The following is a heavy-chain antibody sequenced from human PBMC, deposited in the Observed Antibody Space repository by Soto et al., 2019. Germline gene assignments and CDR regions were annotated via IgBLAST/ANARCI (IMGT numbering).Heavy chain of an antibody. CDR1: GYTYTRYG. D-gene: IGHD2-8*01. CDR2: LSGYKGNT. Sequence: AVKVSCKTSGYTYTRYGDSWVRPAPAQGLEWVGCLSGYKGNTKEAHKFEGRVILTTDTAANTAHMELRSLPSNDTAVYYCARGSAYSTPWSFDAWGQGSLVTVAS. V-gene: IGHV1-18*01. J-gene: IGHJ4*02. CDR3: ARGSAYSTPWSFDA.